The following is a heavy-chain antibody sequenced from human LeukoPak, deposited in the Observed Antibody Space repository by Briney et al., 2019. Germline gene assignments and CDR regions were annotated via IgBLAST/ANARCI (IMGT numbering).Heavy chain of an antibody. CDR3: APSLFSIFKETSLMDV. J-gene: IGHJ6*02. V-gene: IGHV3-11*01. Sequence: PGGSLRLSCAASGFTFSDYYMSWIRQAPGKGLEWVSYISSSGSTIYYADSVKGRFTISRDNAKNSLYLQMNSLRAEDAAVYYCAPSLFSIFKETSLMDVWGQGTTVTVSS. CDR2: ISSSGSTI. D-gene: IGHD2/OR15-2a*01. CDR1: GFTFSDYY.